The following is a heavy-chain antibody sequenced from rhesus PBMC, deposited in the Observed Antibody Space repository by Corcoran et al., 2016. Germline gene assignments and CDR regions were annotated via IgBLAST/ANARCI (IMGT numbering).Heavy chain of an antibody. Sequence: QVQLQESGPGLVKPSETLSLTCAVSGGSVSSRNWWSWIRQPPGNGLEWIGYISGSSGSTYYNPSLKSRVTISTDTSKNQFSLKLSSVTAADTAVYYCARDESLGGSSHYWGQGVLVTVSS. CDR3: ARDESLGGSSHY. J-gene: IGHJ4*01. D-gene: IGHD6-25*01. CDR1: GGSVSSRNW. CDR2: ISGSSGST. V-gene: IGHV4-65*01.